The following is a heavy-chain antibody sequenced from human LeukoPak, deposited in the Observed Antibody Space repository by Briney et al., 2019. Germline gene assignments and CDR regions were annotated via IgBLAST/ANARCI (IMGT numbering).Heavy chain of an antibody. CDR1: GGSFSGYY. CDR3: ARLGYGSGWYYYYYYMDV. V-gene: IGHV4-34*01. D-gene: IGHD6-19*01. CDR2: INHSGST. J-gene: IGHJ6*03. Sequence: SETLSLTCAVYGGSFSGYYWSWIRQPPGKGLEWIGEINHSGSTNYNPSLKSRATISVDTSKNQFSLKLSSVTAADTAVYYCARLGYGSGWYYYYYYMDVWGKGTTVTVSS.